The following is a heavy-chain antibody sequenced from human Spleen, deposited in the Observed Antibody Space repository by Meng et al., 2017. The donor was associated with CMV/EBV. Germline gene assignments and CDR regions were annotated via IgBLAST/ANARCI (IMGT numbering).Heavy chain of an antibody. V-gene: IGHV1-2*02. CDR3: ARGGLSTALPEAPSSSSIDN. CDR1: GYTFTSYY. CDR2: INPNSGGT. J-gene: IGHJ4*02. D-gene: IGHD2/OR15-2a*01. Sequence: ASVKVSCKASGYTFTSYYMHWVRQAPGQGLEWMGWINPNSGGTNYAQKLQGRVIMTWDTSISTAYMELSRLRSNDTAVFYCARGGLSTALPEAPSSSSIDNWGQGTLVTVSS.